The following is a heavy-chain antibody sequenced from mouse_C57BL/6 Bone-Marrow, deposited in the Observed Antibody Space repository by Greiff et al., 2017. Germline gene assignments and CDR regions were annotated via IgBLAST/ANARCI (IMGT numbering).Heavy chain of an antibody. J-gene: IGHJ2*01. D-gene: IGHD2-4*01. Sequence: EVQLQQSGPVLVKPGASVKMSCKASGYTFTDYYMNWVKQSHGKSLEWIGVINPYNGGTSYNQKFKGKATLTVDKSSSTAYMELNSLTSEDSAVYYCARYDYDDEGDDWGQGTTLTVSS. V-gene: IGHV1-19*01. CDR2: INPYNGGT. CDR3: ARYDYDDEGDD. CDR1: GYTFTDYY.